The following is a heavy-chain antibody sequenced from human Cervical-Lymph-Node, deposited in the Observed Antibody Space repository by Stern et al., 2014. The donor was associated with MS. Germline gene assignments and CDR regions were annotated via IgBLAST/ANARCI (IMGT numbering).Heavy chain of an antibody. V-gene: IGHV2-70*04. CDR1: GFSLSATGMR. CDR3: ARETGTTRRWFDP. CDR2: IDWDDDK. D-gene: IGHD1-1*01. J-gene: IGHJ5*02. Sequence: ESGPALVKPTQTLTLTCTFSGFSLSATGMRVSWIRQPPGKALEWLARIDWDDDKFYSTSLKTRLTISKDTSKNHVVLTMTNMDPVDTATYYCARETGTTRRWFDPWGQGILVTVSS.